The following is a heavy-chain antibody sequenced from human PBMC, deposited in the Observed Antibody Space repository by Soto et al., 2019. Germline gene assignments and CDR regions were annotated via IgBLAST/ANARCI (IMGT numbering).Heavy chain of an antibody. CDR1: GGSISSYY. CDR3: AAYYYGSGQAY. CDR2: IYYSGST. J-gene: IGHJ4*02. D-gene: IGHD3-10*01. Sequence: QVQLQESGPGLVKPSETLSLTCTVSGGSISSYYWSWIRQPPGKGLEWIGYIYYSGSTNYNPSLKSRGTISVDTSKNQFSLKLSSVTAADTAVYYCAAYYYGSGQAYWGQGTLVTVSS. V-gene: IGHV4-59*01.